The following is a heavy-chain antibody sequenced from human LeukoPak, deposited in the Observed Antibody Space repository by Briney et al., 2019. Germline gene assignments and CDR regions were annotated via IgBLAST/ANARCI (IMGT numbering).Heavy chain of an antibody. CDR1: GFTFSSYS. CDR3: AKEKTSVTTLWNAFDI. CDR2: ISSSSSTI. Sequence: GGSLRLSCAASGFTFSSYSMNWVGQARGKGLEWVSYISSSSSTIYYADSVKGRFTISRDNASNSLYLQMNSLRAEDTALYYCAKEKTSVTTLWNAFDIWGQGTMVTVSS. J-gene: IGHJ3*02. D-gene: IGHD4-17*01. V-gene: IGHV3-48*04.